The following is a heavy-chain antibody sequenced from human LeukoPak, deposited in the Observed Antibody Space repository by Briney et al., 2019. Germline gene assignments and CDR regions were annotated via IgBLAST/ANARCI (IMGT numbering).Heavy chain of an antibody. V-gene: IGHV4-59*08. Sequence: SETLSLTCTVSGGSISSYYWSWIRQPPGKGLEWIGYIYYSGSTNYNPSLKSRVTISVDTSKNRFSLNLSSVTAADTAVYYCARRSTTFNYAMDVWGQGTTVTVSS. J-gene: IGHJ6*02. CDR2: IYYSGST. CDR1: GGSISSYY. CDR3: ARRSTTFNYAMDV. D-gene: IGHD2/OR15-2a*01.